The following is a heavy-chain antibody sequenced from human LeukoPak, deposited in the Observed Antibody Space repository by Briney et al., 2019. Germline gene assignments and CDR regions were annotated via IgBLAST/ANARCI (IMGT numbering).Heavy chain of an antibody. CDR2: MYLSGTT. CDR3: AGLVGRYSSGLYYYYFDY. Sequence: SGTLSLTCSVSGDSINSLDLWSWVRQPPGKGLEWIGEMYLSGTTHSNPSVKSRVTISIDKSKNQFFLNLSSVTAADTAVYYCAGLVGRYSSGLYYYYFDYWGQGTLVTVSS. CDR1: GDSINSLDL. J-gene: IGHJ4*02. D-gene: IGHD3-22*01. V-gene: IGHV4-4*02.